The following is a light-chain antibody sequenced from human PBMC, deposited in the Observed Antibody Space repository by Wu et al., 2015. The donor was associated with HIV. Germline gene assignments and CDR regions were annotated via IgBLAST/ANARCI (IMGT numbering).Light chain of an antibody. Sequence: ETVMTQSPATLSVSPEDRATLSCRANQSINRNLAWYQQKPGQAPRLLIYSASTRASGVPARFSGSVSGTEFTLTISSLQSEDFAVYFCQQYNNWPRTFAKGPRWKSN. V-gene: IGKV3-15*01. CDR1: QSINRN. J-gene: IGKJ1*01. CDR2: SAS. CDR3: QQYNNWPRT.